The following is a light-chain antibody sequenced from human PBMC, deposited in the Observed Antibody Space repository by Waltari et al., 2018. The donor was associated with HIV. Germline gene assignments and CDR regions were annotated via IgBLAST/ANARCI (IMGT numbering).Light chain of an antibody. CDR1: NIGTKS. CDR2: HET. CDR3: QVWESVSDNPNCV. Sequence: SYVLTQPPSVSVAPGKTATIPCGGNNIGTKSVHWYQQKPGQAPVLVIHHETDRTSGIPERLSGSDSGNTATLTISRFEAGDEADYYCQVWESVSDNPNCVFGGWTKLTVL. J-gene: IGLJ2*01. V-gene: IGLV3-21*01.